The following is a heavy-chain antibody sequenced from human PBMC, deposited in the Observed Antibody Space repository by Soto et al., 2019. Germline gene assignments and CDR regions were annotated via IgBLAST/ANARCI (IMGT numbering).Heavy chain of an antibody. CDR2: ISSNGGST. Sequence: GGSLRLSCSASGFTFSSYAMHWVRQAPGKGLEYVSAISSNGGSTYYADSVKGRFTISRDNSKNTLYLQMSSLRAEDTAVYYCVKLTNYDILTGYYSVSDYWGQGTLVTVSS. J-gene: IGHJ4*02. D-gene: IGHD3-9*01. CDR1: GFTFSSYA. CDR3: VKLTNYDILTGYYSVSDY. V-gene: IGHV3-64D*08.